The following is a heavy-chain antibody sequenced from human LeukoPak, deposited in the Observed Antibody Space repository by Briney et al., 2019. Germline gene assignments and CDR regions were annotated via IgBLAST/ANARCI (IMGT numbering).Heavy chain of an antibody. CDR3: ARTLNDYGDYKEAFDI. CDR1: GYTFTDYY. Sequence: GASVKVSCKASGYTFTDYYIHWVRQAPGQGLEWMGWINPNSGGPNYAQKFQGRVTMTRDTSISTAYMELSRLRSDDTALYYCARTLNDYGDYKEAFDIWGQGTMVTVSS. CDR2: INPNSGGP. D-gene: IGHD4-17*01. J-gene: IGHJ3*02. V-gene: IGHV1-2*02.